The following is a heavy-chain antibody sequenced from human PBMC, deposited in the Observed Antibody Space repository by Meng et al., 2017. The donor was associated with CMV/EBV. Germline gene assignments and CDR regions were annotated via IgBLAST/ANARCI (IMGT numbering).Heavy chain of an antibody. CDR2: IRNKANSYTT. CDR3: ARVWRGRWFAP. J-gene: IGHJ5*02. D-gene: IGHD2-21*01. Sequence: AASGFSFTYHYMGLVRLAPGKGLEWVGRIRNKANSYTTEYAASVKGRFTILRDDSKNSVYLQMNSLKTEDTAVYYCARVWRGRWFAPWGQGTLVTVSS. V-gene: IGHV3-72*01. CDR1: GFSFTYHY.